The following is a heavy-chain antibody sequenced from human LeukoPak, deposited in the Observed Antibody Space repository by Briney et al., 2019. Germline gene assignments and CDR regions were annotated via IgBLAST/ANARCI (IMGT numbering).Heavy chain of an antibody. CDR2: FDPEDGET. J-gene: IGHJ6*03. Sequence: ASVKVSCKVSGYTLTELSMHWVRQAPGKGLEWMGGFDPEDGETIYAQKFQGRVTMTEDTSTDTAYMELSSLRSEDTAVYYCARPYTNIAVAGTGYYYYMDVWGKGTTVTVSS. CDR3: ARPYTNIAVAGTGYYYYMDV. V-gene: IGHV1-24*01. CDR1: GYTLTELS. D-gene: IGHD6-19*01.